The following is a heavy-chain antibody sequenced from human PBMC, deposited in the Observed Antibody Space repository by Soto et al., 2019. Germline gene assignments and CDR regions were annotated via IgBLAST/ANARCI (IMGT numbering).Heavy chain of an antibody. J-gene: IGHJ4*02. Sequence: QVLLQESGPGLVQPSGTLSLSCVVSGVSIGSNYYWGWVRQSPGKGLEWLGDMPHIGSGNYTPSLTSRVTISMDTSQNQFSLELNSVTAAETAVYYCATSLGWYAIDYWGQGALVIVSS. CDR2: MPHIGSG. D-gene: IGHD6-19*01. V-gene: IGHV4-4*02. CDR1: GVSIGSNYY. CDR3: ATSLGWYAIDY.